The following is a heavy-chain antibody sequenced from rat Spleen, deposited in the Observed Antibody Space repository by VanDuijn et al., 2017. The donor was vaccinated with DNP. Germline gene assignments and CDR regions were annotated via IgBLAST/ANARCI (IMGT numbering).Heavy chain of an antibody. Sequence: QVQLRESGPGLVQPSQTLSLTCTVSGFSLTSFTVNWVRQPPGEGLEWIAAMSSGGDTYFNSALKSRLSISRDTSKSQVFLKVNSLQTEDTAMYFCARSGYQYYFDYWGPGVVVTVSS. V-gene: IGHV2-6*01. CDR1: GFSLTSFT. J-gene: IGHJ2*01. D-gene: IGHD4-3*01. CDR2: MSSGGDT. CDR3: ARSGYQYYFDY.